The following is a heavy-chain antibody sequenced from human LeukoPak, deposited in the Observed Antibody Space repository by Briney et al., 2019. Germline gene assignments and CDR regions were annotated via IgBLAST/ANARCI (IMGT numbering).Heavy chain of an antibody. CDR2: ISSNGGST. V-gene: IGHV3-64D*06. J-gene: IGHJ4*02. CDR1: GVTFSRYA. D-gene: IGHD3-10*01. CDR3: VKDGSGSYYTYYFDY. Sequence: GGALRLSCSASGVTFSRYAMHWVRQAPGQGLEYVSPISSNGGSTYYADSVKGRFTISRDNSKNTLYLQMSSLRAEDTAVYYCVKDGSGSYYTYYFDYWGQGTLVTVSS.